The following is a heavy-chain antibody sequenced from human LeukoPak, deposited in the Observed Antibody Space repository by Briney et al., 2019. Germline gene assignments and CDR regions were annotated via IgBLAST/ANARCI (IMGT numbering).Heavy chain of an antibody. Sequence: GGSLRLSCTASGFTFSSFAMSWVRQAPGKGLEWVSGISWNSGNIGYADSVKGRFTISRDNAKNSLYLQMNSLRAEDTALYYCAKDIGSSSWLFDYWGQGTLVTVSS. J-gene: IGHJ4*02. CDR2: ISWNSGNI. CDR3: AKDIGSSSWLFDY. V-gene: IGHV3-9*01. CDR1: GFTFSSFA. D-gene: IGHD6-13*01.